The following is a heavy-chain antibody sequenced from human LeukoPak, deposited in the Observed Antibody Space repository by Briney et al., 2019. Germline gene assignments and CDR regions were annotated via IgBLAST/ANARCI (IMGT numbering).Heavy chain of an antibody. CDR1: GFTFSSYW. J-gene: IGHJ4*02. Sequence: GGSLRLSCAASGFTFSSYWMSWVRQAPGKRLEWVSHIKQDGSEKYYVDSVKGRFTISRDNAKNSLYLQMNSLRAEDTAVYYCARGVCSGTSCYEDYWGQGTLVTVSS. CDR2: IKQDGSEK. D-gene: IGHD2-2*01. CDR3: ARGVCSGTSCYEDY. V-gene: IGHV3-7*05.